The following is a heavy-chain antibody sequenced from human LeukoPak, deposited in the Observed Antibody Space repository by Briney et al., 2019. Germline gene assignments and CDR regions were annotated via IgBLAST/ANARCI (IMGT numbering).Heavy chain of an antibody. V-gene: IGHV4-39*07. CDR2: IYYSGST. CDR1: GGSISSSSYY. J-gene: IGHJ4*02. Sequence: SETLSLTCTVSGGSISSSSYYWGWIRQPPGKGLEWIGSIYYSGSTYYNPSLKSRVTISVDTSKNQFSLKLSSVTAADTAVYYCARAYCSGGSCHVGNPLFDYWGQGTLVTVSS. D-gene: IGHD2-15*01. CDR3: ARAYCSGGSCHVGNPLFDY.